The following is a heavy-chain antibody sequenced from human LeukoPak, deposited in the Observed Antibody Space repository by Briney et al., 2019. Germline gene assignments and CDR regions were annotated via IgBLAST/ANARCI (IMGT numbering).Heavy chain of an antibody. V-gene: IGHV3-23*01. CDR3: AKYGASGGSHGMDV. CDR2: IGSSGGGT. D-gene: IGHD4/OR15-4a*01. CDR1: GFTFSNAW. J-gene: IGHJ6*02. Sequence: PGGSLRLSCAASGFTFSNAWMNWVRQAPGKGLEWVSAIGSSGGGTYYPDSVKGRFTVSRDNSKNTLYLQMNSLSAEDTAVYYCAKYGASGGSHGMDVWGQGTTVTVSS.